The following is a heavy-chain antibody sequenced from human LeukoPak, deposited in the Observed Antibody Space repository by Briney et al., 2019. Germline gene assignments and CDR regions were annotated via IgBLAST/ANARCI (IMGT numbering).Heavy chain of an antibody. V-gene: IGHV1-69*05. CDR1: GGTFISYA. Sequence: ASVKGSCKASGGTFISYAISWVRQAPGQGLEWMGGSIPIFVTANYAQKCQGRVTITTDESTSTANMELSSLRSEDTAVYYCAREGATVTTYYYYYYMDVWGTGTTVTVSS. CDR3: AREGATVTTYYYYYYMDV. D-gene: IGHD4-17*01. CDR2: SIPIFVTA. J-gene: IGHJ6*03.